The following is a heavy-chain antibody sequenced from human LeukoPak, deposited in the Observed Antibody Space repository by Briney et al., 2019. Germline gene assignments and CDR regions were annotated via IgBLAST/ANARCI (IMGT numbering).Heavy chain of an antibody. J-gene: IGHJ4*02. CDR3: VKDNPLDY. V-gene: IGHV3-30*02. CDR2: IRYDGSNK. CDR1: GFTFKNYG. Sequence: GGSLRLSCAASGFTFKNYGMLWVRQAPGKGLEWVAFIRYDGSNKYYADSVKGRFTISRDNSRNTLYLQMNSLRAEDTALYYCVKDNPLDYWGQGTLVIVSS. D-gene: IGHD1-14*01.